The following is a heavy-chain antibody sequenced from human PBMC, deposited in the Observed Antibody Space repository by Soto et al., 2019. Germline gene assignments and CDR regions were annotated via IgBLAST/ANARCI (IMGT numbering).Heavy chain of an antibody. J-gene: IGHJ3*02. CDR3: ARHGDIVATIDTFDI. CDR1: GFTFSSQA. Sequence: PGGSLRLSCAASGFTFSSQAMSWVRQAPGKGLEWVSAIRGSGVYTYYADSVKGRFTISRDNSKNTLYLQMNSLRAEDTAVYYCARHGDIVATIDTFDIWGQGTMVTVSS. CDR2: IRGSGVYT. D-gene: IGHD5-12*01. V-gene: IGHV3-23*01.